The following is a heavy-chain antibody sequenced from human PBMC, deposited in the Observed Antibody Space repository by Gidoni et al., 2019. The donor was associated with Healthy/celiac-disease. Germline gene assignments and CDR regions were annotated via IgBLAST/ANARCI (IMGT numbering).Heavy chain of an antibody. D-gene: IGHD6-13*01. CDR2: IGTAGDT. V-gene: IGHV3-13*01. Sequence: EVQLVASGGGLVQPGGSLRLSCAASGFPFSSYDMHWVRQATGKGLEWVSAIGTAGDTYYPGSVKGRFTISRENAKNSLYLQMNSLRAVDTAVYYCARSAGIARDSSSWYGGYYYYGMDVWGQGTTVTVSS. CDR1: GFPFSSYD. CDR3: ARSAGIARDSSSWYGGYYYYGMDV. J-gene: IGHJ6*02.